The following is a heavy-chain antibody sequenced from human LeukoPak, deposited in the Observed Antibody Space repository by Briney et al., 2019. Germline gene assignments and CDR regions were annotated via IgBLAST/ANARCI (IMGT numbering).Heavy chain of an antibody. CDR1: GFTFSTYA. D-gene: IGHD3-22*01. CDR2: ITDSGGST. Sequence: GGSLRLSCIASGFTFSTYAMSWVRQAPGEGLEWVSAITDSGGSTYYADSVKGRFTISRDNSKNTLYLQMNSLRAEDTAVYYCAKALRAPAANYDSSGYQETPLDYWGQGTLVTVSS. J-gene: IGHJ4*02. V-gene: IGHV3-23*01. CDR3: AKALRAPAANYDSSGYQETPLDY.